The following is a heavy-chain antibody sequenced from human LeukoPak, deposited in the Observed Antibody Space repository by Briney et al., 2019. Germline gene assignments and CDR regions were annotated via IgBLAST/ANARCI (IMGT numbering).Heavy chain of an antibody. J-gene: IGHJ4*02. V-gene: IGHV4-61*03. CDR1: GDSVGSDNYY. Sequence: SETLSLTCTVSGDSVGSDNYYWSWIRQLPGKGLEWIGYIYHNGGTKYNPSLRSRVTMSVDTSKNHVSLKLGSVTAADTAVYYCARDRRGYYDSSGHFDRWGQGTLVTVSS. CDR2: IYHNGGT. D-gene: IGHD3-22*01. CDR3: ARDRRGYYDSSGHFDR.